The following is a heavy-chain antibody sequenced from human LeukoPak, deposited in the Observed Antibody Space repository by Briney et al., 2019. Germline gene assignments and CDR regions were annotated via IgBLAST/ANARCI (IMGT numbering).Heavy chain of an antibody. V-gene: IGHV4-31*03. Sequence: SQTLSLSCTVSGGSISSGGYYWSWIRQHPGKGLEWIGYIYYSGSTYYNPSLKSRVTISVDTSKNQFSLKLSSVTAADTAVYYCARDVRYCSGGSCYDYYYYGMDVWGQGTTVTVSS. CDR3: ARDVRYCSGGSCYDYYYYGMDV. CDR1: GGSISSGGYY. D-gene: IGHD2-15*01. CDR2: IYYSGST. J-gene: IGHJ6*02.